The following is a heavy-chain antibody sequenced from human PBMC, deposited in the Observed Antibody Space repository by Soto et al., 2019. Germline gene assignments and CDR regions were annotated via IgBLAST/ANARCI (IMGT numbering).Heavy chain of an antibody. Sequence: PGESVKISCXGSGYSFTSYWIGWVRQMPGKGLEWMGIIYPGDSDTRYSPSFQGQVTISADKSISTAYLQWSSLKASDTAMYYCARHRGGSSWAYYYYGMDVWGQGTTVTVSS. CDR3: ARHRGGSSWAYYYYGMDV. CDR2: IYPGDSDT. V-gene: IGHV5-51*01. D-gene: IGHD6-13*01. CDR1: GYSFTSYW. J-gene: IGHJ6*02.